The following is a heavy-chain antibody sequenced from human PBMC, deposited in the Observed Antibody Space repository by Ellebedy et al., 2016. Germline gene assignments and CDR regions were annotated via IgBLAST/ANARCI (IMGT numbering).Heavy chain of an antibody. J-gene: IGHJ4*02. CDR1: GFTFSSYW. V-gene: IGHV3-74*01. CDR2: INSDGSST. D-gene: IGHD4-17*01. Sequence: GESLKISXAASGFTFSSYWMHWVRQAPGKGLAWASRINSDGSSTSYADSVKGRFTISRDNAKNTLYLQMNSLRAEDTAVYYCAREYGADFDYWGQGTLVTVSS. CDR3: AREYGADFDY.